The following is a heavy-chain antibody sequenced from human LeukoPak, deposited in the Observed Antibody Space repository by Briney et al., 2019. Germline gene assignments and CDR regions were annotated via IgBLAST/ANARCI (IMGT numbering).Heavy chain of an antibody. J-gene: IGHJ4*02. CDR2: IYYSGST. V-gene: IGHV4-59*08. CDR1: GGSISSYY. D-gene: IGHD6-13*01. Sequence: SETLSLTCTVSGGSISSYYWSWIRQPPGKGLEWIGYIYYSGSTNYNPSLKSRVTISVDTSKNQFSLKLSSVTAADTAVYYCARDGIAAAGIFYDYWGQGTLVTVSS. CDR3: ARDGIAAAGIFYDY.